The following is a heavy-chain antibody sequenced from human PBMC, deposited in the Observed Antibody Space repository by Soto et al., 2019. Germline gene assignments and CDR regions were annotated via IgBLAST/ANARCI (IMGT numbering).Heavy chain of an antibody. D-gene: IGHD1-26*01. J-gene: IGHJ4*02. Sequence: VQLVESGGSAVRPGGSLRLSCAASGFTFDDYGMSWVRQAPGKGLEWVSAISWNGGSTSYADSVKGRFTISRDNAKNSLYLQMNSLSAKDTALYYCARDRGSWFDYWGQGTLVSVSS. CDR3: ARDRGSWFDY. CDR2: ISWNGGST. CDR1: GFTFDDYG. V-gene: IGHV3-20*04.